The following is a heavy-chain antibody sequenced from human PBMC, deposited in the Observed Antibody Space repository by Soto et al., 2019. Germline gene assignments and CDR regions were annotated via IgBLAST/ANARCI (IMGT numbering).Heavy chain of an antibody. CDR2: IHTSGST. CDR1: GDSISTYY. J-gene: IGHJ4*02. CDR3: AGGAAADYFDY. D-gene: IGHD6-13*01. V-gene: IGHV4-4*07. Sequence: QVQLQESGPGLVKASETLSLTCAVSGDSISTYYWSWIRQPAGRGLEWIGRIHTSGSTLYNPSLQSRVTMSVGTSKIHFSLNLRSVSAADTAVYYCAGGAAADYFDYWGQGTLVTVSS.